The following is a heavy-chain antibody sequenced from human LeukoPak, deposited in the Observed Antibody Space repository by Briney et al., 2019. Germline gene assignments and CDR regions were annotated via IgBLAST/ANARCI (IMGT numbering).Heavy chain of an antibody. Sequence: SETLSLTCAVYGGSFSGYYWSWIRQPPGKGLEWIGEINHSGSTNYNPSLKSRVTISVDTSKNQFSLKLSSVTAADTAVYYCARGIVGYSYGPTHYFDYWGQGTLVTVSS. CDR1: GGSFSGYY. CDR3: ARGIVGYSYGPTHYFDY. D-gene: IGHD5-18*01. V-gene: IGHV4-34*01. J-gene: IGHJ4*02. CDR2: INHSGST.